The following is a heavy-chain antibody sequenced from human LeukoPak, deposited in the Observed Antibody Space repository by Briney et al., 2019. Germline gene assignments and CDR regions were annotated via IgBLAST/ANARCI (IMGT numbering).Heavy chain of an antibody. Sequence: PGGSLRLSCAASGFTFSSYEMNWVRQAPGKGLEWVSYISSSGSTIYYADSVKGRFTISRDNAKNSLYLQMISLRAEDTAVYYCARDSIFFSSGWHVGPDWGQGTLVTVSS. CDR3: ARDSIFFSSGWHVGPD. CDR2: ISSSGSTI. V-gene: IGHV3-48*03. CDR1: GFTFSSYE. D-gene: IGHD6-19*01. J-gene: IGHJ4*02.